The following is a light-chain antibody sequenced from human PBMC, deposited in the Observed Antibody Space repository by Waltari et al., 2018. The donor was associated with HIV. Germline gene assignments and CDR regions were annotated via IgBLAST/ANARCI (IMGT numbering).Light chain of an antibody. CDR1: SSDVGVYNL. CDR3: CSYAGSFVV. Sequence: QSALTQPASVSGSPGQPITIHCTGPSSDVGVYNLVSWYQQYPGKAPKLMIYEGSKRPSGVSNRFSGSKSGNTASLTISGLQTEDEADYYCCSYAGSFVVFGGGTKLTVL. CDR2: EGS. J-gene: IGLJ2*01. V-gene: IGLV2-23*01.